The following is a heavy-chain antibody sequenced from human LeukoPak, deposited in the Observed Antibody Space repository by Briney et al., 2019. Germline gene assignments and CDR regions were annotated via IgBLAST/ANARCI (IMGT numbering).Heavy chain of an antibody. CDR2: IIPIFGTA. CDR1: GGTFSSYA. CDR3: ARGNRGTYYYDSSGYYQFDY. J-gene: IGHJ4*02. D-gene: IGHD3-22*01. V-gene: IGHV1-69*13. Sequence: SVKVSCKASGGTFSSYAISWVRQAPGQGLEWMGGIIPIFGTAIYAQKFQGRVTITADESTSTAYMELSSLRSEDTAVYYCARGNRGTYYYDSSGYYQFDYWGQGTLVTVSS.